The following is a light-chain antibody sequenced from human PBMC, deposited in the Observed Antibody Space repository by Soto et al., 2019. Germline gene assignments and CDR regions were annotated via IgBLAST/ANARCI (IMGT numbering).Light chain of an antibody. CDR3: HQFGYSPRT. CDR1: QTVNSDY. Sequence: EIVLTQSPDTLSLSPGERATLSCRASQTVNSDYLAWFQQRPGQAPRLLIFATSRRATDIPDRFSGSGSGTDFTLAIRRLEPEDFAVYYCHQFGYSPRTFGQGTKVDIK. J-gene: IGKJ1*01. CDR2: ATS. V-gene: IGKV3-20*01.